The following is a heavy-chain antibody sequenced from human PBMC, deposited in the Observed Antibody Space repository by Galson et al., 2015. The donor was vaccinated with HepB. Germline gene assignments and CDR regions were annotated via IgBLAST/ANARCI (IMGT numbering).Heavy chain of an antibody. CDR3: ARVPYCGGDCPPDAFDI. CDR1: GFTFSSYE. Sequence: SLRLSCAASGFTFSSYEMNWVRQAPGKGLEWVSYISSSGSTIYYADSVKGRFTISRDNAKNSLYLQMNSLRAEDTAVYYCARVPYCGGDCPPDAFDIWGQGTMVTVSS. D-gene: IGHD2-21*02. CDR2: ISSSGSTI. V-gene: IGHV3-48*03. J-gene: IGHJ3*02.